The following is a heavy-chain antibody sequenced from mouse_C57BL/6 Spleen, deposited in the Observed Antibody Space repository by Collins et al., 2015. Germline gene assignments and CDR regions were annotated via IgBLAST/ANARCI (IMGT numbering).Heavy chain of an antibody. Sequence: EVQLVESGGGLVQPKGSLKLSCAASGFTFNTYAMNWVRQATRKGFGMGCSHKSKSNNYATYYADSVKDRFTISRDDSQSMLYLQMNNLKTEDTAMYYCVRRTTLDYWGQGTTLTVSS. CDR3: VRRTTLDY. CDR2: KSKSNNYAT. V-gene: IGHV10-1*02. J-gene: IGHJ2*01. D-gene: IGHD5-5*01. CDR1: GFTFNTYA.